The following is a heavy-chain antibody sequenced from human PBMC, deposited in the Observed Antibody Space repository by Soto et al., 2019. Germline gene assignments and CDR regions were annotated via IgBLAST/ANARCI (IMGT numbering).Heavy chain of an antibody. CDR1: GGTFSSYA. D-gene: IGHD6-6*01. Sequence: QVQLVQSGAEVKKPGSSVKVSCKASGGTFSSYAISWVRQAPGQGLEWMGGIIPIFGTANYAQKFQGRVTITADESTSTADMELSSLRSEDTAVYYCARDKEAARRYYYYYGMDVWGQVTTVTVSS. CDR3: ARDKEAARRYYYYYGMDV. CDR2: IIPIFGTA. J-gene: IGHJ6*02. V-gene: IGHV1-69*01.